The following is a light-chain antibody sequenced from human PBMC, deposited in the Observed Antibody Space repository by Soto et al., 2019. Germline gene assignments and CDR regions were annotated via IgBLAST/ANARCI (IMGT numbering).Light chain of an antibody. J-gene: IGLJ2*01. CDR1: SSDVGGYNY. CDR3: RSYTSSSTFLL. CDR2: EVS. Sequence: QSALTQPASVSGSPGQSITISCTGTSSDVGGYNYVSWYQQHPGKVPKLMIYEVSNRPSGVSNRFSGSKSGNAASLTISGLQAEDEADYYCRSYTSSSTFLLFGGGTKLTVL. V-gene: IGLV2-14*01.